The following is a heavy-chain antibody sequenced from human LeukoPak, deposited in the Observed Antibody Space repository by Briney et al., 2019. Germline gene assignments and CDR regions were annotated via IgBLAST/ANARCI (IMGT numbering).Heavy chain of an antibody. CDR1: GFTVSSYA. J-gene: IGHJ5*02. CDR2: ISGSGGST. CDR3: AQDLGYSSTTSCLP. D-gene: IGHD2-2*01. Sequence: GGSLRLSCAASGFTVSSYAMNWVRQAPGKGLEWVSSISGSGGSTYYADSVEGRFTISRDNSKKTLYLQMNSLRAEDTAIYYCAQDLGYSSTTSCLPWGQGTLVTVSS. V-gene: IGHV3-23*01.